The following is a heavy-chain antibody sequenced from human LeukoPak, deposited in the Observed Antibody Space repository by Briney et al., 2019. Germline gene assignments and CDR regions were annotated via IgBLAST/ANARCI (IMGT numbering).Heavy chain of an antibody. CDR2: ISGDGGST. J-gene: IGHJ4*02. Sequence: PGGSLRLSCVASGFTYADHAMYWVRQNPGKSLEWVSLISGDGGSTNYAESVKGRFTISRDNAKNSLYLQLNSLRPEDTALYYCTKGLRSGTFYNSFDYWGQGTLVTVSS. D-gene: IGHD3-10*01. CDR1: GFTYADHA. CDR3: TKGLRSGTFYNSFDY. V-gene: IGHV3-43*02.